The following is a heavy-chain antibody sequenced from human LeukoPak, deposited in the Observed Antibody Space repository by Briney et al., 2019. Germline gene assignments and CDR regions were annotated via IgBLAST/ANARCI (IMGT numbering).Heavy chain of an antibody. J-gene: IGHJ4*02. CDR3: ARQTGSGLFILP. Sequence: PETLSLTCTVSGGSISSYYWSWIRQPPGKGLEWIGYIYTSGSTNYNPSLKSRVTISVDTSKNQFSLKLSSVTAADTAVYYCARQTGSGLFILPGGQGTLVTVSS. CDR1: GGSISSYY. D-gene: IGHD3/OR15-3a*01. V-gene: IGHV4-59*01. CDR2: IYTSGST.